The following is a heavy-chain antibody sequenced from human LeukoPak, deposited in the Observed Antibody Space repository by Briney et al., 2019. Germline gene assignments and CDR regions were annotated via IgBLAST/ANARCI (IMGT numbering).Heavy chain of an antibody. D-gene: IGHD5-18*01. CDR3: ARSGGDTTMAQDCDY. CDR2: FSYIGST. Sequence: SETLSLTCTVSGGSISRYYWSWIRQPPGKGLEWIGYFSYIGSTNYNPSLNSRVTISADTSKNQFSLKVSSVTAADTAVYYCARSGGDTTMAQDCDYWGQGTLVTVSS. CDR1: GGSISRYY. V-gene: IGHV4-59*01. J-gene: IGHJ4*02.